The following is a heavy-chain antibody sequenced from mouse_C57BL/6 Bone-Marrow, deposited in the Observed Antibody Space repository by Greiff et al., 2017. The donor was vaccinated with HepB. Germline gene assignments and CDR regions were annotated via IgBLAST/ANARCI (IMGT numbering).Heavy chain of an antibody. J-gene: IGHJ3*01. CDR3: ARQRTLTVS. CDR1: GFTFSSYG. Sequence: EVMLVDSGGDLVKPGGSLKLSCAASGFTFSSYGMSWVRQTPDKRLEWVATISSGGSYTYYPDSVKGRFTISRDNAKNTLYLQMSSLKSEDTAMYYCARQRTLTVSGGQGTLVTVSA. CDR2: ISSGGSYT. V-gene: IGHV5-6*01.